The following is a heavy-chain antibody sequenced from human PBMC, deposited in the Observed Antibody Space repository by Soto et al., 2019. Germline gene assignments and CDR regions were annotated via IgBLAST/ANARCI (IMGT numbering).Heavy chain of an antibody. CDR2: IYYSGST. V-gene: IGHV4-39*01. CDR3: ARHPELVEGYCSSTSCDAFDI. D-gene: IGHD2-2*01. J-gene: IGHJ3*02. CDR1: GGSISSSSYY. Sequence: SETLSLTCTVSGGSISSSSYYWGWIRQPPGKGLEWIGSIYYSGSTYYNPSLKSRVTISVDTSKNQFSLKLSSVTAADTAVYYCARHPELVEGYCSSTSCDAFDIWGQGTMVTVSS.